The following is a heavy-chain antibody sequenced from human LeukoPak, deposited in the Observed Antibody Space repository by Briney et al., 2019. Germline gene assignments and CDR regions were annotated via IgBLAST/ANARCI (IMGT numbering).Heavy chain of an antibody. D-gene: IGHD3-22*01. CDR2: IYPGESDT. Sequence: GESLKISCKGSGYSFTSYWIGWVRQMPGKGLEWMGIIYPGESDTRYSPSFQGQVTISADKSISTAYLQWSSLKASDTAMYYCARGDYYDSSGYYSDAFDIWGQGTMVTVSS. V-gene: IGHV5-51*01. J-gene: IGHJ3*02. CDR1: GYSFTSYW. CDR3: ARGDYYDSSGYYSDAFDI.